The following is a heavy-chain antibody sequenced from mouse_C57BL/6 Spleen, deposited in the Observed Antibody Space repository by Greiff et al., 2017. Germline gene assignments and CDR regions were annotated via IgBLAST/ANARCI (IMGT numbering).Heavy chain of an antibody. J-gene: IGHJ2*01. CDR1: GFSLTSYG. CDR2: IWSGGST. Sequence: VQVVESGPGLVQPSQSLSITCTVSGFSLTSYGVHWVRQSPGKGLEWLGVIWSGGSTDYNAAFISRLSISKDNSKSQVFFKMNSLQADDTAIYYCARNDYGSSYDYFDYWGQGTTLTVSS. CDR3: ARNDYGSSYDYFDY. V-gene: IGHV2-2*01. D-gene: IGHD1-1*01.